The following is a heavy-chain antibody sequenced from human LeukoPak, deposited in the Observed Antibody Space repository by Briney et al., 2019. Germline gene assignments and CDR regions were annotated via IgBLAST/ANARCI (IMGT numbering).Heavy chain of an antibody. CDR1: GYTFTGLY. J-gene: IGHJ4*02. CDR2: INPNSGGT. D-gene: IGHD2/OR15-2a*01. CDR3: ARDMNIGFDY. V-gene: IGHV1-2*02. Sequence: ASVKVSCRASGYTFTGLYIHWVRQAPGQGLEWMGWINPNSGGTNYAQNFQGRVTMTRDTSISTAYMELNRLRSDDTAVYYCARDMNIGFDYWGQGTLVTVSS.